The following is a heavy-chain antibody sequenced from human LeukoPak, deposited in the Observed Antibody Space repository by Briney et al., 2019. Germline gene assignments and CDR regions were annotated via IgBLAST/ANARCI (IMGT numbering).Heavy chain of an antibody. CDR2: IHYSGTT. J-gene: IGHJ4*02. Sequence: SETLSLTCTVSGGSISAYYWSWIRQPPGKGLEWIGYIHYSGTTNYYPFLKSRVTIALDTSKNQFSLKLNSVTAADTAVYYCARFGTSSSRFFDQWGQGTLVTVSS. CDR1: GGSISAYY. CDR3: ARFGTSSSRFFDQ. D-gene: IGHD6-6*01. V-gene: IGHV4-59*01.